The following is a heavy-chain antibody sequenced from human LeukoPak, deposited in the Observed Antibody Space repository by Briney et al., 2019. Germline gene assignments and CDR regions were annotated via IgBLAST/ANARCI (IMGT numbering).Heavy chain of an antibody. Sequence: ASETLPLTCAVYGGSFSGYYWSWIRQPPGKGLEWIGEINHSGSTNYNPSLKSRVTISVDTSKNQFSLKLSSVTAADTAVYYCASHYYGSGSYYNYAFDYWGQGTLVTVSS. V-gene: IGHV4-34*01. CDR1: GGSFSGYY. J-gene: IGHJ4*02. CDR2: INHSGST. CDR3: ASHYYGSGSYYNYAFDY. D-gene: IGHD3-10*01.